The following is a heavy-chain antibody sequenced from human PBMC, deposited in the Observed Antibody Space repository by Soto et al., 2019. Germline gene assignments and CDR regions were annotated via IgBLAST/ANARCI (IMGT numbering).Heavy chain of an antibody. CDR3: ARDQGGMDV. Sequence: EVQLVESGGGLVQPGGSLRLSCAASGFTFSSYSMNWVRQAPGKGLEWVSYISSSSSTIYYADSVKGRFTISRDNAKNSLERQMNSLRDEDTAVYYCARDQGGMDVWGQGTTVTVSS. V-gene: IGHV3-48*02. J-gene: IGHJ6*02. CDR2: ISSSSSTI. CDR1: GFTFSSYS.